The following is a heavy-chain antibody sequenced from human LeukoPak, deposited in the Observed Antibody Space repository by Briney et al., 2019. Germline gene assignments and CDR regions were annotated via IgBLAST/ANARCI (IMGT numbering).Heavy chain of an antibody. CDR1: EFTFRSYG. J-gene: IGHJ4*02. V-gene: IGHV3-30*02. D-gene: IGHD6-19*01. Sequence: GGSLRLSCAASEFTFRSYGMHWVRQAPGKGLEWVAFIRYDGSNKYYADSVKGRFTISRDNSKNTLYLQMNSLRAEDTAVYYCAKDRVVAVAGPGDYWGQGTLVTVSS. CDR3: AKDRVVAVAGPGDY. CDR2: IRYDGSNK.